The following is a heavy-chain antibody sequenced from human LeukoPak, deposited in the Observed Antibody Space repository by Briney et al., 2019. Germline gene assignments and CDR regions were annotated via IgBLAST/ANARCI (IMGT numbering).Heavy chain of an antibody. Sequence: GASVKVSCKASGYTFTDHYMHWVRQAPGQGLEWMGWINPKNGVTNYAQKFQGRVTVTTDTSITTVYMDLTRLTSDDTAFYYCARGGGSSGYPDYWGQGILVTVSS. J-gene: IGHJ4*02. V-gene: IGHV1-2*02. CDR2: INPKNGVT. D-gene: IGHD3-22*01. CDR1: GYTFTDHY. CDR3: ARGGGSSGYPDY.